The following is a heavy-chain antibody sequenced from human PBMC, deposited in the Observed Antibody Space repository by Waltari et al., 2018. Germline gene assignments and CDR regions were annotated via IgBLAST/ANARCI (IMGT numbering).Heavy chain of an antibody. J-gene: IGHJ4*02. Sequence: QVQLQESGPGLVKPSETLSLTCPVSGGSISSSNWWSWIRHPPGKGLEWIGYISGSSGSTYYNPSLKSRVTISTDTSKNQFSLKLSSVTAADTAVYYCARAPRIAAAGMGYFDYWGQGVLVTVSS. CDR2: ISGSSGST. V-gene: IGHV4-4*02. CDR1: GGSISSSNW. CDR3: ARAPRIAAAGMGYFDY. D-gene: IGHD6-13*01.